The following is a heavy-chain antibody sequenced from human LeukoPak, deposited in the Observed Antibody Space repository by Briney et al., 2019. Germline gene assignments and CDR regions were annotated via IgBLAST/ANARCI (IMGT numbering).Heavy chain of an antibody. J-gene: IGHJ6*03. Sequence: GGSLRLSCAASGFTFSSYSMNWVRQAPGKGLEWVSYISSSSSTIYYADSVKGRFTISRDNAKNSLYLQMSSLRAEDTALYYCARSCGGDCYQMDYYYYMDVWGKGTTVTVSS. CDR3: ARSCGGDCYQMDYYYYMDV. D-gene: IGHD2-21*02. V-gene: IGHV3-48*01. CDR2: ISSSSSTI. CDR1: GFTFSSYS.